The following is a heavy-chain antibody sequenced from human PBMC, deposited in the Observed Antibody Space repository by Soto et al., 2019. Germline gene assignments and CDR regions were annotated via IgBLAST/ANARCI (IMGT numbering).Heavy chain of an antibody. CDR3: ASTNYNPSLKSRVTISVDTSKSQFSLKLSSVTAADTAVYYCARHDTGGLWSGYLYPYYYYCYYMDV. D-gene: IGHD3-10*01. CDR2: ISAYNGNT. CDR1: GYTFTSYG. V-gene: IGHV1-18*01. Sequence: ASVKVSCKASGYTFTSYGISWVRQAPGQGLEWMGWISAYNGNTNYAQKLQGRVTMTTDTSTSTAYMELRSLRSDDTAVYYCASTNYNPSLKSRVTISVDTSKSQFSLKLSSVTAADTAVYYCARHDTGGLWSGYLYPYYYYCYYMDVWGKGTTVTVSS. J-gene: IGHJ6*03.